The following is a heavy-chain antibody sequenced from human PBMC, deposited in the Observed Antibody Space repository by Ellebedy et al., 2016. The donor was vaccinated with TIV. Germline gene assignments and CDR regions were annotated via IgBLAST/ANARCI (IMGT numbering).Heavy chain of an antibody. J-gene: IGHJ6*02. CDR3: AKAGYSSGWYAFYYGMDV. Sequence: GESLKISCAASGFTFSSYAMSWVRQAPGKGLEWVSAISGSGGSTYYADSVKGRFTISRDNSKNTLYLQMNSLRAEDTAVYYCAKAGYSSGWYAFYYGMDVWGQGTTVTVSS. CDR1: GFTFSSYA. D-gene: IGHD6-19*01. CDR2: ISGSGGST. V-gene: IGHV3-23*01.